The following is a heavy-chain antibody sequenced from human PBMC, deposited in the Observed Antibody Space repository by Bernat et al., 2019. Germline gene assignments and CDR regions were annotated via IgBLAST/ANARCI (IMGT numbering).Heavy chain of an antibody. Sequence: QVQLQQWGAGLLKPSETLSLTCAVYGGSFSGYYWSWIRQPPGKGLEWSGEINHSGSTNDNPPLKSRVTMSVDTSKNQFSLKLSSVTAADTAVYYCARGRYSSSWYGGGDFDYWGQGTLVTVSS. J-gene: IGHJ4*02. CDR1: GGSFSGYY. D-gene: IGHD6-13*01. V-gene: IGHV4-34*01. CDR2: INHSGST. CDR3: ARGRYSSSWYGGGDFDY.